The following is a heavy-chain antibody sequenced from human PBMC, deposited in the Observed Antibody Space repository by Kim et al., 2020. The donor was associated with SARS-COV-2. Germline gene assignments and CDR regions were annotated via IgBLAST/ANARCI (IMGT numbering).Heavy chain of an antibody. CDR3: ARLITIFGVVFDSYYGMGV. D-gene: IGHD3-3*01. V-gene: IGHV4-34*01. Sequence: SETLSLTCAVYGGSFSGYYWSWIRQPPGKGLEWIGEINHSGSTNYNPSLKSRVTISVDTSKNQFSLKLSSVTAADTAVYYCARLITIFGVVFDSYYGMGV. J-gene: IGHJ6*01. CDR2: INHSGST. CDR1: GGSFSGYY.